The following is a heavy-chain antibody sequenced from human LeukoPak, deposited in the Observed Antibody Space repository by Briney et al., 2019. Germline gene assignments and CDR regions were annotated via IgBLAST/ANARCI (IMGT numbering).Heavy chain of an antibody. V-gene: IGHV4-39*07. CDR1: GGSISSSSYY. D-gene: IGHD3-16*02. J-gene: IGHJ5*02. CDR3: ASGITFGGLIRWFDP. CDR2: IYYSGST. Sequence: PSETLSLTCTVSGGSISSSSYYWGWIRQPPGKGLEWIGSIYYSGSTYYKPSLKSRVTIPLDTSKNQFFLKLSSVTAADTAVYYCASGITFGGLIRWFDPWGQGTLVTVSS.